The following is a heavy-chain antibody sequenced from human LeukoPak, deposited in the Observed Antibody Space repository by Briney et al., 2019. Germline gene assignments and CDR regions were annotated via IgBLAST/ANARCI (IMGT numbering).Heavy chain of an antibody. Sequence: PGGSLRLSCAASGFTVSSDYMSWVRQAPGRGLEWVPVIYSGGTTHYADSVKGRFTISRDNSKNTLYLQMNSLRAEDTAVYYCARGPYGSSGTPDAFDIWGQGTMVTVSS. D-gene: IGHD3-10*01. J-gene: IGHJ3*02. V-gene: IGHV3-66*01. CDR1: GFTVSSDY. CDR3: ARGPYGSSGTPDAFDI. CDR2: IYSGGTT.